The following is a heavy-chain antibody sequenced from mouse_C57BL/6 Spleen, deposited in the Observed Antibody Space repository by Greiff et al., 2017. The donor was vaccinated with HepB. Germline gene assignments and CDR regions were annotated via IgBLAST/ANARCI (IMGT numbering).Heavy chain of an antibody. J-gene: IGHJ4*01. Sequence: QVQLKQPGAELVKPGASVKLSCKASGYTFTSYWMQWVKQRPGQGLEWMGEIDPSDSYTNYNQKFKGKATLTVDTSSSTAYMQLSSLQSEDSAVTYCARRTYYAMDYWGQGTSVTVSS. CDR2: IDPSDSYT. CDR3: ARRTYYAMDY. CDR1: GYTFTSYW. V-gene: IGHV1-50*01.